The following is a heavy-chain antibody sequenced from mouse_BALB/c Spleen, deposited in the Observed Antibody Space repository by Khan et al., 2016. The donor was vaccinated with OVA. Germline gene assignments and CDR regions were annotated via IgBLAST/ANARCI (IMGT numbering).Heavy chain of an antibody. V-gene: IGHV5-4*02. J-gene: IGHJ3*01. CDR3: ARAGYGGFGY. D-gene: IGHD1-1*02. Sequence: EVELVESGGGLVKPGGSLKLSCAASGFSFSDYYMYWIRQNPEKRLEWVATISDGGGSTYYPDSAKGRFTISRDNAKSNLYLQMSSLKSEDTAIDYCARAGYGGFGYWGQGTLVTVSA. CDR2: ISDGGGST. CDR1: GFSFSDYY.